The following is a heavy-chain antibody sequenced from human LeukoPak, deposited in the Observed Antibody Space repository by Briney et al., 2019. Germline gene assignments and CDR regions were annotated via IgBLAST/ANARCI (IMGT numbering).Heavy chain of an antibody. D-gene: IGHD4-23*01. Sequence: GGSLRLSCAASGFTFSSYSMNWVRQAPGKGLEWVSYISSSSSTIYYADSVKGRFTISRDNAKNSLYLQMNSLRAEDTAVYYCAKDGERWVPFLDYWGQGTLVTVSS. CDR2: ISSSSSTI. CDR3: AKDGERWVPFLDY. CDR1: GFTFSSYS. V-gene: IGHV3-48*01. J-gene: IGHJ4*02.